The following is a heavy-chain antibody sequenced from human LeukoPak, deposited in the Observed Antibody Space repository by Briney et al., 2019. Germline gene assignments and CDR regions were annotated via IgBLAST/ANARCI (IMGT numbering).Heavy chain of an antibody. CDR1: GGSFSGYY. CDR3: ARRTYYYDSSAVDY. V-gene: IGHV4-34*01. J-gene: IGHJ4*02. D-gene: IGHD3-22*01. CDR2: INHSGST. Sequence: SETQSLTCAVYGGSFSGYYWSWIRQPPGKGLEWIGEINHSGSTNYNPSLKSRVTISVDTSKNQFSLKLSSVTAADTAVYYCARRTYYYDSSAVDYWGQGTLVTVSS.